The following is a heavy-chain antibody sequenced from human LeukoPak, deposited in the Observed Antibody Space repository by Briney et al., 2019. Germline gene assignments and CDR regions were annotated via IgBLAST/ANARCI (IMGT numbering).Heavy chain of an antibody. CDR3: ARQGIYDSSGYYYSVDYYYGMDV. Sequence: GESLKISCKGSGYSFTSYWIGWVRQMPGKGLEWMGIIYPGDSDTRYSPSFQGQVTISADKSISTAYLQWSSLKASDTAMYYCARQGIYDSSGYYYSVDYYYGMDVWGQGTTVTVSS. CDR2: IYPGDSDT. V-gene: IGHV5-51*01. CDR1: GYSFTSYW. J-gene: IGHJ6*02. D-gene: IGHD3-22*01.